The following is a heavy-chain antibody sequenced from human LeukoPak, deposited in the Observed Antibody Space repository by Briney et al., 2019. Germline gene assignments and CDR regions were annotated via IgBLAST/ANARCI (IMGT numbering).Heavy chain of an antibody. CDR2: ISGSGGGT. CDR1: GITLSNYG. Sequence: GGSLRLSCAVSGITLSNYGMSWVRQAPGKGLEGVAGISGSGGGTHYADSVRGRFTISRDNPKNTLYLQMNSLRAEDTAFYFRAKRGVVIRVFLVGFHKEAFYFESWGQGALVTVSS. D-gene: IGHD3/OR15-3a*01. V-gene: IGHV3-23*01. CDR3: AKRGVVIRVFLVGFHKEAFYFES. J-gene: IGHJ4*02.